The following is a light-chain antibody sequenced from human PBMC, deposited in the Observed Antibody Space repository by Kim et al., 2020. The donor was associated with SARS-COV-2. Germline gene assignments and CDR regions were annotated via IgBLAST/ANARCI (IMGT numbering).Light chain of an antibody. V-gene: IGKV1-39*01. CDR3: QQSYSTPPA. J-gene: IGKJ2*01. CDR1: QSISTY. Sequence: SAFVGDRVTITCRASQSISTYLNWYQQKPGKAPILLIYATSNLQSGVPLRFSGSGSGTDFTLTISSLQPEDVATYYCQQSYSTPPAFGQGTKLEI. CDR2: ATS.